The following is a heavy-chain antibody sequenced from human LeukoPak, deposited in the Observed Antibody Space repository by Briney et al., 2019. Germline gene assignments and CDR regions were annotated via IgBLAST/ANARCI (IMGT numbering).Heavy chain of an antibody. CDR2: ISAYNGNT. V-gene: IGHV1-18*01. D-gene: IGHD6-13*01. CDR3: ARDSSFWQQTDY. J-gene: IGHJ4*02. CDR1: GYTFTSYG. Sequence: GASVKVSCKASGYTFTSYGISWVRQAPGQGLEWMGWISAYNGNTNYAQKLQGRVTMTTGTSTSTAYMEMRSLRSDDTAVYYCARDSSFWQQTDYWGQGTLVTVSS.